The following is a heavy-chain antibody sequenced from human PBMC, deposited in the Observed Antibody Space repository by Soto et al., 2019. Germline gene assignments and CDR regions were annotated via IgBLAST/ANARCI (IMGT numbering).Heavy chain of an antibody. CDR1: GYTFTSYG. CDR3: ARVQSYGGAFAY. Sequence: QVQLVQSGAEVKKPGASVKVSCKASGYTFTSYGISWVRQAPGQGLEWMGWISAYNGNTNYVQKLQGRVTMTTDTARSTAYRELRSLRSDDTAVYYCARVQSYGGAFAYWCQGTLVTVSS. CDR2: ISAYNGNT. V-gene: IGHV1-18*01. D-gene: IGHD2-21*01. J-gene: IGHJ4*02.